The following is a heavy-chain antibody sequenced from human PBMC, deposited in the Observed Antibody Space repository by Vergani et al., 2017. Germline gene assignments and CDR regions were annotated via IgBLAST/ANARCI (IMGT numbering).Heavy chain of an antibody. CDR2: INTDGSWT. CDR3: ARGKDCGGSSCNGSPYYGLYL. J-gene: IGHJ6*02. Sequence: EVQLVESGGGLVQPGGSLRLSCAASGFTFSSYWMHWVRHTPEKGLVWVSRINTDGSWTTYADSVKGRFTISRDNAKNTLYLQMNSLRVEETAVYYCARGKDCGGSSCNGSPYYGLYLWGEGTTVTVSS. D-gene: IGHD2-15*01. V-gene: IGHV3-74*01. CDR1: GFTFSSYW.